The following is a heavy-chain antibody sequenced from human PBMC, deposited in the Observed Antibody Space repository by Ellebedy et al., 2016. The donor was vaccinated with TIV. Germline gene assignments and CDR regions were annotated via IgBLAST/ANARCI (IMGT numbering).Heavy chain of an antibody. D-gene: IGHD3-10*01. Sequence: PGGSLRLSCAVSNFIFSKVWMSWVRQTPGKGLEWVASIKEDGTEKKYVDSVMGRFTISRDNAENSMYLQMNSLKAEDKALYYCARGRGLDVWGQGTTVTVSS. CDR2: IKEDGTEK. V-gene: IGHV3-7*01. J-gene: IGHJ6*02. CDR3: ARGRGLDV. CDR1: NFIFSKVW.